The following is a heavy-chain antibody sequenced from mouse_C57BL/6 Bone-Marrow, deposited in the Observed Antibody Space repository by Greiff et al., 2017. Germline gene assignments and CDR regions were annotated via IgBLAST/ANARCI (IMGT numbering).Heavy chain of an antibody. D-gene: IGHD4-1*01. CDR3: ERSKNWDSGFAY. Sequence: QVQLQQSGAELVRPGTSVKVSCKASGYAFTNYLIEWVKQRPGQGLEWIGVINPGSGGTNYNEKFKGKATLTADKSSSTAYMQLSSLTSEDSAVDFCERSKNWDSGFAYWGQGTLVTVSA. CDR1: GYAFTNYL. J-gene: IGHJ3*01. V-gene: IGHV1-54*01. CDR2: INPGSGGT.